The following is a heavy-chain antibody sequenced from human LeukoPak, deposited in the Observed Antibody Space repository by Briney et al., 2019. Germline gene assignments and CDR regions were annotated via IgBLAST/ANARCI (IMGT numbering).Heavy chain of an antibody. V-gene: IGHV1-8*03. CDR1: GYALTSYD. CDR3: ARGLGIAALPNWFDP. D-gene: IGHD6-6*01. Sequence: ASVKVSCKASGYALTSYDINWVRQATGQGLEWMGWMNPNSGNTGYAQKFQGRVTITRNTSISTAYMELSSLRSEDTAVYYCARGLGIAALPNWFDPWGQGTLVTVSS. CDR2: MNPNSGNT. J-gene: IGHJ5*02.